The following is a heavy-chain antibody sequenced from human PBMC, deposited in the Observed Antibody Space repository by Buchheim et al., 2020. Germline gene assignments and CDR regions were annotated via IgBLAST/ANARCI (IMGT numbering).Heavy chain of an antibody. CDR3: AKVSEQQLGYYYFDY. CDR1: GFTFSSYG. Sequence: QVQLVESGGGVVQPGRSLRLSCAASGFTFSSYGMHWVRQAPGQGLEWVAVISYDGSNKYYADSVKGRFTISRDNSKNTLYLQMNSLRAEDTAVYYCAKVSEQQLGYYYFDYWGQGTL. J-gene: IGHJ4*02. D-gene: IGHD6-13*01. V-gene: IGHV3-30*18. CDR2: ISYDGSNK.